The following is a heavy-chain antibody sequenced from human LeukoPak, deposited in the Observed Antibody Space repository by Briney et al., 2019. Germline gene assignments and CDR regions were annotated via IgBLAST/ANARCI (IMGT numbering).Heavy chain of an antibody. J-gene: IGHJ5*02. Sequence: AASVKVSCKASRYTFTGYYMNWVRQAPGQGLEWMGWINSDSGFTKYAQKFQGRVTMTRDTSITTVYMDLTRLTSDDTAVYYCARNFDMKGFDPWGQGTLVTVSS. CDR1: RYTFTGYY. CDR2: INSDSGFT. CDR3: ARNFDMKGFDP. D-gene: IGHD3-9*01. V-gene: IGHV1-2*02.